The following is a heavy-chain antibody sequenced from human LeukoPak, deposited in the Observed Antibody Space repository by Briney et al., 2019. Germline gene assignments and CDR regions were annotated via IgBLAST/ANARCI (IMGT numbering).Heavy chain of an antibody. CDR3: ARGDCTSTSCCIFDH. Sequence: GASVKVSCKASGYTFTDYYIHWVRRAPGQGLEWMGWINPNSGGTYFAQNFQGRVTLTRDASIRTAHMDLSRLRSDDTAVYYCARGDCTSTSCCIFDHWGQGTLVTVSS. CDR2: INPNSGGT. V-gene: IGHV1-2*02. CDR1: GYTFTDYY. J-gene: IGHJ4*02. D-gene: IGHD2-2*01.